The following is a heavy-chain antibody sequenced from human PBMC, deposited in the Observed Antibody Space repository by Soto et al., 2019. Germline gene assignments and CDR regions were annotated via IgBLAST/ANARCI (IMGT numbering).Heavy chain of an antibody. CDR1: GYTFTGYY. CDR3: ARDGSVPYYDILTGYHSDYYYYGMDV. V-gene: IGHV1-2*04. D-gene: IGHD3-9*01. CDR2: INPNSGGT. J-gene: IGHJ6*02. Sequence: EASVKVSCKASGYTFTGYYMHWVRQAPGQGLEWMGWINPNSGGTNCAQKFQGWVTMTRDTSISTAYMELSRLRSDDTAVYYCARDGSVPYYDILTGYHSDYYYYGMDVWGQGTTVTVSS.